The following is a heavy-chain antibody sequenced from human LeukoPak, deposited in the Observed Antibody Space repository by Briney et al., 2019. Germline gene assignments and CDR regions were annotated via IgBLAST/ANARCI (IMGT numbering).Heavy chain of an antibody. CDR2: IIPIFGTA. J-gene: IGHJ5*02. V-gene: IGHV1-69*13. CDR1: GGTFSSYA. CDR3: AKGRGSYLRDP. Sequence: ASVKVSCKASGGTFSSYAISWVRQDPGQGFEWMGGIIPIFGTANYAQKFQGRVTITADESTSTAYMELSSLRSEDTAVYYCAKGRGSYLRDPWGQGTLVTVSS. D-gene: IGHD1-26*01.